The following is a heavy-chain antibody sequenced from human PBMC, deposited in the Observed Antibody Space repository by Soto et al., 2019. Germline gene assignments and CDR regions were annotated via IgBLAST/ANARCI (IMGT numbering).Heavy chain of an antibody. CDR3: ERGLWFGELSNWFDP. D-gene: IGHD3-10*01. CDR2: INHSGRT. J-gene: IGHJ5*02. Sequence: PSETLSLTCAVYGGSFSGYSWSWIRQPPGKGLEWIGEINHSGRTNYNPSLKSRVTISVDTSKNQFSLKLTSVTAADTAVYYCERGLWFGELSNWFDPWGQGSLVTVSS. CDR1: GGSFSGYS. V-gene: IGHV4-34*01.